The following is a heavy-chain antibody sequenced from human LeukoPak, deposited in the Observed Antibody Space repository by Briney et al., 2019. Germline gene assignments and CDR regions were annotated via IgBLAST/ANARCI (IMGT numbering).Heavy chain of an antibody. J-gene: IGHJ4*02. CDR3: ARLSGYSSGHFYSDY. Sequence: SETLSLTCTVSGGSISSDYWSWIRQPPGKGLEWIGYIYYRGSTNYNPSLKSRVTISVDTSKNQFSLKLSSVTAADTAVYYCARLSGYSSGHFYSDYWGQGTLVTVSS. CDR2: IYYRGST. D-gene: IGHD3-22*01. CDR1: GGSISSDY. V-gene: IGHV4-59*01.